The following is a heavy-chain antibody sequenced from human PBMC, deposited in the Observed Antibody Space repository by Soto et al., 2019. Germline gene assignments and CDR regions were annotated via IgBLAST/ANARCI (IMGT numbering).Heavy chain of an antibody. D-gene: IGHD6-13*01. CDR1: GGSISSGGYS. V-gene: IGHV4-30-2*01. J-gene: IGHJ4*02. Sequence: SDTLSLTFAVSGGSISSGGYSWIFIRHPPGKGLEWIGYIYHSGSTYYNPSLKSRVTISVDRSKNQFSLKLSSVTAADTAVYYCARRGGSSWYYFEYWGQGTLVTVSS. CDR3: ARRGGSSWYYFEY. CDR2: IYHSGST.